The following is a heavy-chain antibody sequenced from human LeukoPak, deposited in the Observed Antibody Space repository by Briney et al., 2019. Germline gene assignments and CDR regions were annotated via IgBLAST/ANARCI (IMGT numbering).Heavy chain of an antibody. Sequence: PGGSLRLSCAASGFTFSSYGMHWVRQAPGKGLEWVAVISYDGSNKYYVDSVKGRFTISRDNSKNTLYLQMNSLRAKDTAVYYCARDPGYRAFDIWGQGTMVTVSS. J-gene: IGHJ3*02. CDR2: ISYDGSNK. D-gene: IGHD5-12*01. V-gene: IGHV3-30*03. CDR3: ARDPGYRAFDI. CDR1: GFTFSSYG.